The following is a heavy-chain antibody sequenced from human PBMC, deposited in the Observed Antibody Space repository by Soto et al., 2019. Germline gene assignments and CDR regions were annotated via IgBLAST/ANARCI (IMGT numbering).Heavy chain of an antibody. Sequence: QVQLVESGGGVVQPGRSLRLSCAASGFTFPRFGMHWVRQAPGKGLEWVALITYEGSQIYYADAGTGRFTISRDSGDNPLSLQMDNLRTEDTATYFCAKGRGEMIWANYYGLDVWGQGTTVTVSS. CDR1: GFTFPRFG. D-gene: IGHD2-21*01. V-gene: IGHV3-30*18. CDR2: ITYEGSQI. J-gene: IGHJ6*02. CDR3: AKGRGEMIWANYYGLDV.